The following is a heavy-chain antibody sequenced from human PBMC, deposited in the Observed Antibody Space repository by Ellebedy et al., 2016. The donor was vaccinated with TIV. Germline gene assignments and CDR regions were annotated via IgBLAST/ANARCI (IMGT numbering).Heavy chain of an antibody. V-gene: IGHV3-11*06. CDR1: GFIFSDYY. CDR2: ISSSSSYT. J-gene: IGHJ6*02. Sequence: GESLKISCAASGFIFSDYYMSWIRQAPGKGLEWVSYISSSSSYTNYADSVKGRFTISRDNAKNSLYLQMNSLRAEDTAVYYCARDGHNWNFYGMDVWGQGTTVTVSS. D-gene: IGHD1-20*01. CDR3: ARDGHNWNFYGMDV.